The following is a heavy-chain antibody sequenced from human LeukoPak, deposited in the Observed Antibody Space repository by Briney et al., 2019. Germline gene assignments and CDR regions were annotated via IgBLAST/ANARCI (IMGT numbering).Heavy chain of an antibody. CDR3: ARGAGPHYYYGMDV. CDR1: GGSFSGYY. V-gene: IGHV4-34*01. Sequence: SETLSPTCAVYGGSFSGYYWSWIRQPPGKGLEWIGEINHSGSTNYNPSLKSRVTISVDTSKNQFSLKLSSVTAADTAVYYCARGAGPHYYYGMDVWGQGTTVTVSS. J-gene: IGHJ6*02. CDR2: INHSGST.